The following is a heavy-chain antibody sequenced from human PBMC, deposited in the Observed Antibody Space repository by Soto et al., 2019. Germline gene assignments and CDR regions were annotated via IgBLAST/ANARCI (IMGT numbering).Heavy chain of an antibody. J-gene: IGHJ6*01. CDR1: GGTFRSYS. V-gene: IGHV1-69*01. CDR3: AGSDEGGYSSNHHYYYALDV. D-gene: IGHD3-22*01. CDR2: IIPIFDIT. Sequence: QVQLVQSGAEVKKPGSSVKVSCKASGGTFRSYSISWVRQAPGQGLEWMGGIIPIFDITNYAQKFQGRVTITADESTSTAYMELSSLGSDDTVVYYCAGSDEGGYSSNHHYYYALDVWGKGPRSPSLQ.